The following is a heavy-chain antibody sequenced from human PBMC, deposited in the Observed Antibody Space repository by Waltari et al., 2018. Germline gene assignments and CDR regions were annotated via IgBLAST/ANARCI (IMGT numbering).Heavy chain of an antibody. CDR2: IYYSGST. D-gene: IGHD1-26*01. CDR3: ARGIQGIVGATRAFDI. J-gene: IGHJ3*02. V-gene: IGHV4-39*07. Sequence: QLQLQESGPGLVKPSETLSLTCTVSGGSISSSSYYWGWIRQPPGKGLEWIGSIYYSGSTDYNPSLKSRVTISVDTSKNQFSLKLSSVTAADTAVYYCARGIQGIVGATRAFDIWGQGTMVTVSS. CDR1: GGSISSSSYY.